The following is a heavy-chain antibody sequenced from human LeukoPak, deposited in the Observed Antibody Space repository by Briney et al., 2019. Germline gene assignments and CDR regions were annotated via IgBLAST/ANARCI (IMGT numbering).Heavy chain of an antibody. CDR1: GYTFTGYY. J-gene: IGHJ4*02. V-gene: IGHV1-2*02. Sequence: GASVKVSCKASGYTFTGYYMHWVRQAPGQGLEWMGWINPNSGGTNYAQKFQGRVTTTRDTSISTAFMELSRLRSDDTAVYCCARDLGCTSTSCYAFDYWGQGTLVTVSS. D-gene: IGHD2-2*01. CDR3: ARDLGCTSTSCYAFDY. CDR2: INPNSGGT.